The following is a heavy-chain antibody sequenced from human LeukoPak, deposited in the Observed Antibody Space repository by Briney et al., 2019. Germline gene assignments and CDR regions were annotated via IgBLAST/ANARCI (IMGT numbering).Heavy chain of an antibody. D-gene: IGHD3-22*01. Sequence: ASVKVSCKASGYTFTGYYMHWVRPAPGQGLEWMGWINPNSGDTNYAQKFQGRVTMTRDTSISTAYMELSRLTSDDTAMYYCARDRTSGYNWFDPWGQGTLVTVSS. J-gene: IGHJ5*02. V-gene: IGHV1-2*02. CDR2: INPNSGDT. CDR1: GYTFTGYY. CDR3: ARDRTSGYNWFDP.